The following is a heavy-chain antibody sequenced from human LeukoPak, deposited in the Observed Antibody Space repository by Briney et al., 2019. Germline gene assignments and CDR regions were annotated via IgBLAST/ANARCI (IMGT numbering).Heavy chain of an antibody. CDR2: IYYSGST. V-gene: IGHV4-59*08. CDR1: GGSISSYY. Sequence: SETLSLTCAVSGGSISSYYWSWIRQPPGKGLEWIGYIYYSGSTNYNPSLKSRVTISVDTSKNQFSLRLTSVTAADTAVYYCARRRGDSNVDYWGQGTLVTVSS. CDR3: ARRRGDSNVDY. J-gene: IGHJ4*02. D-gene: IGHD3-10*01.